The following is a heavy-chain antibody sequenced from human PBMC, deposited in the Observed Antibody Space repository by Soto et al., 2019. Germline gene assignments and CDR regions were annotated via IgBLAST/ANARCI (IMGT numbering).Heavy chain of an antibody. CDR1: GQDFATSS. CDR2: IYPVDSST. V-gene: IGHV5-51*01. CDR3: ARRVADYSSGQYDQKYYKSYGMD. J-gene: IGHJ6*03. Sequence: VTISCRASGQDFATSSIDWLRQMPGKALEWMAVIYPVDSSTSYVPSLQSPVSFSAAKSINTAYLQWSSLWASHGAIYFCARRVADYSSGQYDQKYYKSYGMD. D-gene: IGHD3-10*01.